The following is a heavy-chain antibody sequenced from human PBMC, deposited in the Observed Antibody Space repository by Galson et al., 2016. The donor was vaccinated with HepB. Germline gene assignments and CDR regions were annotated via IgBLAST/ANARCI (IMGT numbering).Heavy chain of an antibody. CDR1: GFTFSSYA. Sequence: SLRLSCAASGFTFSSYAMSWVRQPPGKGLEWVSGISGSGDLKYYADSVKGRFTISRDNPKHTLHLQMKSLRVDDTAVYYCAKIWGKSSGWYGSSYFQYGMDVWGQGTAVSVSS. CDR2: ISGSGDLK. V-gene: IGHV3-23*01. D-gene: IGHD6-19*01. J-gene: IGHJ6*02. CDR3: AKIWGKSSGWYGSSYFQYGMDV.